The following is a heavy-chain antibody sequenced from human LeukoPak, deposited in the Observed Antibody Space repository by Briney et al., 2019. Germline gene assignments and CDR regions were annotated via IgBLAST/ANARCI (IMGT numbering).Heavy chain of an antibody. J-gene: IGHJ5*02. D-gene: IGHD7-27*01. V-gene: IGHV3-30*04. Sequence: QPGGSLGLSCVASGFTFVHFSMHWVRQAPGKGLEWVTLVSGEQTDKYYADSVKGRFTISRDNSRNTLFLKMNSLRPDDTAVYYCARDQPGTYTMSSTWGQGTLVTVSS. CDR1: GFTFVHFS. CDR2: VSGEQTDK. CDR3: ARDQPGTYTMSST.